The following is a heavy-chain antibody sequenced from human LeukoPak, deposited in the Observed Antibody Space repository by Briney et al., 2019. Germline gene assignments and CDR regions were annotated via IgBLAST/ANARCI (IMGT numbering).Heavy chain of an antibody. CDR2: ISAYNGNT. V-gene: IGHV1-18*01. D-gene: IGHD3-10*01. CDR1: GYTFTSYG. CDR3: ARGPMVRGVIINPLDY. J-gene: IGHJ4*02. Sequence: ASVKVSCKASGYTFTSYGISWVRQAPGQGLEWMGWISAYNGNTNYAQKFQGRVTMTRDTSISTAYMELSRLRSDDTAVYYCARGPMVRGVIINPLDYWGQGTLVTVSS.